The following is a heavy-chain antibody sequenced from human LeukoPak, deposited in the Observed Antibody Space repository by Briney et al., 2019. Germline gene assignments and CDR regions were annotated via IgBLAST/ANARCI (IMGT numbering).Heavy chain of an antibody. V-gene: IGHV3-30*03. CDR2: ISYDGSNK. D-gene: IGHD1-26*01. CDR3: AELGGVVFDL. Sequence: GGSLRLSCAASGFTFSSYSMNWVRQAPGKGLEWVAVISYDGSNKYYADSVKGRFTISRDNSKNTLYLQMNSLRAEDTAVYYCAELGGVVFDLWGRGTLVTVSS. J-gene: IGHJ2*01. CDR1: GFTFSSYS.